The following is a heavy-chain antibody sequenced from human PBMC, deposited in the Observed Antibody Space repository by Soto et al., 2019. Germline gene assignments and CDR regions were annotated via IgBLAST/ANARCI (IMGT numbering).Heavy chain of an antibody. J-gene: IGHJ4*02. CDR3: AHRPRGYAYCFDY. CDR1: GFSLSTRGVA. D-gene: IGHD5-12*01. CDR2: IYWDEDK. V-gene: IGHV2-5*02. Sequence: QITLKESGPTMVKPTQTLTLTCTFSGFSLSTRGVAVGWFRQPPGKALEWLALIYWDEDKWYSPSLKSRLPSTDDTSKNQVALTMTNMDPVDTATYYCAHRPRGYAYCFDYRGQGTLVTGSS.